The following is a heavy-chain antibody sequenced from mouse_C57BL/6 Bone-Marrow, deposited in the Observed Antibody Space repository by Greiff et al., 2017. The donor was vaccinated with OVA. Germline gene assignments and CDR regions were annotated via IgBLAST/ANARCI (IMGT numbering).Heavy chain of an antibody. J-gene: IGHJ3*01. D-gene: IGHD2-5*01. CDR3: TRDGVYSNYDFFAY. Sequence: EVMLVESGEGLVKPGGSLKLSCAASGFTFSSYAMSWVLQTPEKRLEWVAYISSGGDYIYYADTVKGRFTISRDNARNTLYLQMSSLKSEDTAMYYCTRDGVYSNYDFFAYWGQGSLVTVSA. V-gene: IGHV5-9-1*02. CDR2: ISSGGDYI. CDR1: GFTFSSYA.